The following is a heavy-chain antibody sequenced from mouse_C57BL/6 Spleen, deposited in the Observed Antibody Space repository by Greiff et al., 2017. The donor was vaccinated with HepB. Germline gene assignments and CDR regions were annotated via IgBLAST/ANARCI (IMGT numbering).Heavy chain of an antibody. CDR2: IYPVSGET. D-gene: IGHD1-1*01. J-gene: IGHJ3*01. V-gene: IGHV1-11*01. Sequence: VQLQQSGAELASPGASVTLSCKASGYTFTDHIMNWVKKRPGQGLEWIGRIYPVSGETNYNQKFMGKATFSVDRSSSTVYMVLNSLTSEDPAVYYCGRGGSSHQAWFAYWGQGTLVTVSA. CDR1: GYTFTDHI. CDR3: GRGGSSHQAWFAY.